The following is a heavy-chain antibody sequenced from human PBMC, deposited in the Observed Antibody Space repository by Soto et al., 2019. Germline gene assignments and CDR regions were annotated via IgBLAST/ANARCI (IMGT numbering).Heavy chain of an antibody. V-gene: IGHV4-4*02. Sequence: QVQLQESGPGLVKPSGTLSLTCAVSGGSISSSNWWSWVRQPPGKGLEWIGEIYHSGSTNYNPSLTHRVNISVDKSKNPFSPTLSSVTAADTAVYYSARAAMGGSSWPFDYWGQGTLVTVSS. CDR2: IYHSGST. CDR3: ARAAMGGSSWPFDY. D-gene: IGHD6-13*01. J-gene: IGHJ4*02. CDR1: GGSISSSNW.